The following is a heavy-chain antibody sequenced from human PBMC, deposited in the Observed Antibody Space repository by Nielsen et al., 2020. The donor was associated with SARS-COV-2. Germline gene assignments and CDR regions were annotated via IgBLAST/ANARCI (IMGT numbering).Heavy chain of an antibody. CDR1: GYTFTGYY. D-gene: IGHD5-18*01. J-gene: IGHJ5*01. Sequence: ASVKVSCKASGYTFTGYYMHWVRQAPGQGLEWMGRINPNSGGTNYAQKFQGRVTMTRDTSTSTVYMEMSSLRSEDTGFYYCARDLGGYTYGYWFDSWGQGTLVTVSS. CDR2: INPNSGGT. CDR3: ARDLGGYTYGYWFDS. V-gene: IGHV1-2*05.